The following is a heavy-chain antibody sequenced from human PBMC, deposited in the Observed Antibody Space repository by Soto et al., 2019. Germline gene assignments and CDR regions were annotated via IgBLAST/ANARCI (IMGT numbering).Heavy chain of an antibody. J-gene: IGHJ4*02. CDR3: AKDRTEITMMPRGYFEY. Sequence: PGGSLRLSCAASGVTFSSYAMSWVRQAPGKGLEWVSASNGSGGSTYYADSVKGRFTISRDNSKNTLYLQMNSMRAEDTAVYYCAKDRTEITMMPRGYFEYWGQGTLVTV. CDR2: SNGSGGST. CDR1: GVTFSSYA. D-gene: IGHD3-22*01. V-gene: IGHV3-23*01.